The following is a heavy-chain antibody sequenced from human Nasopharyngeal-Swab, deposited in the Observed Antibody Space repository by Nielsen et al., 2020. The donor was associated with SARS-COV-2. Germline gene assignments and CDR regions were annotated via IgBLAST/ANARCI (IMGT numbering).Heavy chain of an antibody. CDR2: ISYDGSKK. CDR1: GFTFSRYA. CDR3: ARDRTSGLGYGNSLGAFDI. D-gene: IGHD4-23*01. V-gene: IGHV3-30*04. J-gene: IGHJ3*02. Sequence: GESLKISCTASGFTFSRYAVHWVRQAPGKGLEWVAIISYDGSKKYYADSVKGRFTISRDNSKNTLYLQMNSLRGEDTAVYYCARDRTSGLGYGNSLGAFDIWGQGTMVTVSS.